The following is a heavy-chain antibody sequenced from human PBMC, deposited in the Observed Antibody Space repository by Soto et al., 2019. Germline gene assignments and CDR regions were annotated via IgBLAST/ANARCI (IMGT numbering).Heavy chain of an antibody. J-gene: IGHJ4*02. CDR1: GGTFSSYA. CDR3: ARDGWELRTMGY. Sequence: QVQLVQSGAEVKKPGSSVKVSCKASGGTFSSYAISWVRQAPGQGLEWMGGIIPIFGTVNYAQKFQGRVKITADESTSTAYMELSSLRSEDTAVYYCARDGWELRTMGYWGQGTLVTVSS. V-gene: IGHV1-69*12. D-gene: IGHD1-26*01. CDR2: IIPIFGTV.